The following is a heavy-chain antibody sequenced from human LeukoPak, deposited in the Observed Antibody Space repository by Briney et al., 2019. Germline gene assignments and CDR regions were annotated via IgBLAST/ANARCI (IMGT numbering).Heavy chain of an antibody. V-gene: IGHV4-39*07. D-gene: IGHD1-26*01. CDR2: INHSGST. Sequence: SETLSLTCTVSGGSVSSGSYYWSWIRQPPGKGLEWIGEINHSGSTNYNPSLKSRVTISVDTSKNQFSLKLSSVTAADTAVYYCARVVVGATINYYYYGMDVWGQGTTVTVSS. CDR1: GGSVSSGSYY. J-gene: IGHJ6*02. CDR3: ARVVVGATINYYYYGMDV.